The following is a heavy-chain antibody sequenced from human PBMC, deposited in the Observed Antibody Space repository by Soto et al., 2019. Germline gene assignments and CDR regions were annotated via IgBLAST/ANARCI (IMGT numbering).Heavy chain of an antibody. CDR3: AKALNPGIAAAGTVDY. J-gene: IGHJ4*02. D-gene: IGHD6-13*01. V-gene: IGHV3-30-3*01. CDR1: GFTFSSYA. CDR2: ISYDGSNK. Sequence: GGALRLSCAASGFTFSSYAMHWVRQAPGKGLEWVAVISYDGSNKYYADSVKGRFTISRDNSKNTLYLQMNSLRAEDTAVYYCAKALNPGIAAAGTVDYWGQGTLVTVSS.